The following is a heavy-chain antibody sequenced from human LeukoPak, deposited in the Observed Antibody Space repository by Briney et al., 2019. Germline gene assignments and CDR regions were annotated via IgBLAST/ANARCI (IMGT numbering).Heavy chain of an antibody. V-gene: IGHV1-18*01. CDR2: IGAYNGNT. CDR3: ARDLGWFGELENFDY. D-gene: IGHD3-10*01. Sequence: ASVKVSCKASGYTFTSYGISWVRQAPGQGLEWMGWIGAYNGNTNYAQKLQGRVTMTTDTSTSTAYMELRSLRSDDTAVYYCARDLGWFGELENFDYWGQGTLVTVSS. CDR1: GYTFTSYG. J-gene: IGHJ4*02.